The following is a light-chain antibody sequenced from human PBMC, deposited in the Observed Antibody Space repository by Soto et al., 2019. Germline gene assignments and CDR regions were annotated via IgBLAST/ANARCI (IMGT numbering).Light chain of an antibody. CDR3: QWYYNPLYT. CDR2: SAS. V-gene: IGKV3-20*01. Sequence: EIVLTQSPGTLSLSPGDRATLSCRASQTVSTTYLVWYQQKPGQAPRLLIYSASSRSTGTSDRCGGSGSGTVCPLTMSRLHDEDFAWYSCQWYYNPLYTFGQGTKLEIK. J-gene: IGKJ2*01. CDR1: QTVSTTY.